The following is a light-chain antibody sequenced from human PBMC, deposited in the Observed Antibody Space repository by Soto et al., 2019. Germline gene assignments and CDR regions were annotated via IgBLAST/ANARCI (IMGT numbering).Light chain of an antibody. J-gene: IGLJ2*01. Sequence: QSVLTQPPSASGTPGQRVTISCSGRSSNIGSNYVYWYQQLPGTAPKLLIYSNNQRPSGVPDRFSGSKSGTSASLAISGLRSEDEADYDCAAWDDSLSVVVVGGGTQVTFL. CDR3: AAWDDSLSVVV. CDR1: SSNIGSNY. CDR2: SNN. V-gene: IGLV1-47*02.